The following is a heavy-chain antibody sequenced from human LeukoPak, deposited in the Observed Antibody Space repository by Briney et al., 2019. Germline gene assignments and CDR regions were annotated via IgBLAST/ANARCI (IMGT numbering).Heavy chain of an antibody. D-gene: IGHD2/OR15-2a*01. CDR1: GFTFSICA. CDR2: ISGSGAST. V-gene: IGHV3-23*01. J-gene: IGHJ4*02. CDR3: AKLRNTSPLYYFDY. Sequence: GGSLRLSCAVSGFTFSICAMSWVRQAPGKGLEWFSTISGSGASTYYADSVKGRFIISSDTSKNTLYLQMNSLRAEDTAVYYCAKLRNTSPLYYFDYWGQGTLVTVSS.